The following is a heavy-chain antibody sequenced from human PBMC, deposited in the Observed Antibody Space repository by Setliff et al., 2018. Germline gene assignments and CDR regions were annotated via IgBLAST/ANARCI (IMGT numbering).Heavy chain of an antibody. CDR3: AKVRSSGWEEPDY. CDR1: GFTFRNFG. D-gene: IGHD6-19*01. V-gene: IGHV3-48*01. CDR2: ISGASSTI. Sequence: PGESLKISCVVSGFTFRNFGMTWVRQAPGKDLEWLAKISGASSTIYYADSVKGRFTISRDNAQDSLYLQMNSLKSEDTGVYFCAKVRSSGWEEPDYWGQGTVVTVSS. J-gene: IGHJ4*02.